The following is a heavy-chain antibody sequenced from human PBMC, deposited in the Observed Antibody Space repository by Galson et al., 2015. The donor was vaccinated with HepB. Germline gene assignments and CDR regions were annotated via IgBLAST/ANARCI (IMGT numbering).Heavy chain of an antibody. V-gene: IGHV3-21*01. D-gene: IGHD1-1*01. CDR1: GFTFSSYS. CDR2: IGGSSNYI. Sequence: SLRLSCAASGFTFSSYSMNWVRQAPGKGLEWVSSIGGSSNYIYYADSVKGRFTISRDNAKTSLYLQMNNLRAEDTAVYYCARVEYGMGPRGVDYWGQGTQVTVSS. CDR3: ARVEYGMGPRGVDY. J-gene: IGHJ4*02.